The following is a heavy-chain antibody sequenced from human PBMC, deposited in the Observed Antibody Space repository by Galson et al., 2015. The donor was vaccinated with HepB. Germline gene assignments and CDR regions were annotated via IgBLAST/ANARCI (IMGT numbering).Heavy chain of an antibody. Sequence: SLRLSCAASGFPFRSYSMNWVRQAPGKGLGWVSTISSSSSYIYYEASVKGRFTISSNNAKNSLYLQMNSLRAEDTAVYSCARDPWMATTFDYWGQGTLVTVSS. V-gene: IGHV3-21*01. CDR3: ARDPWMATTFDY. CDR2: ISSSSSYI. D-gene: IGHD5-24*01. CDR1: GFPFRSYS. J-gene: IGHJ4*02.